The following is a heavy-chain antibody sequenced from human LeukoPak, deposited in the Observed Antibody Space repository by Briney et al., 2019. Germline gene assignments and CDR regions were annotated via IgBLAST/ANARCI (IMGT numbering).Heavy chain of an antibody. J-gene: IGHJ6*03. CDR3: AKDGIFGVVTPYYYYYMDV. V-gene: IGHV3-23*01. CDR1: GFTSSSYA. Sequence: GGSLRLSCAASGFTSSSYAMSWVRQAPGKGLEWVSAISGSGGSTYYADSVKGRFTISRDNSKNTLYLQMNSLRAEDTAVYYCAKDGIFGVVTPYYYYYMDVWGKGTTVTVSS. CDR2: ISGSGGST. D-gene: IGHD3-3*01.